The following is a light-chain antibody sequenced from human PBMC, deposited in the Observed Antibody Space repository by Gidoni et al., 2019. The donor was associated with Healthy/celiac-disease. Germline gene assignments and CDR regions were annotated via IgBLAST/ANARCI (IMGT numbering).Light chain of an antibody. V-gene: IGKV1-39*01. CDR1: QSISSY. CDR2: AAS. J-gene: IGKJ2*01. CDR3: QQSYSTLSYT. Sequence: DIQMTQSPSSLSASVGDRVTITCRASQSISSYLNWYQQKPGKAPKLLIYAASSLQSGVPSWFSGSGSGTDFTLTISSLQPEDFATYYCQQSYSTLSYTFGQGTKLEIK.